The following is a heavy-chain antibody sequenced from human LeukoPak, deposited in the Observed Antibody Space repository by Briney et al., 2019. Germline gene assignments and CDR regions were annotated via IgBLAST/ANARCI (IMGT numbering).Heavy chain of an antibody. CDR1: GYSFTDYY. CDR3: ARARVATTTPNLYYMDV. V-gene: IGHV1-2*02. Sequence: GASVKVSCKASGYSFTDYYIHWVRQAPGQGLEWVGWINPYSGGTNYAQKFQGRVTMTRDTSISTAYIALSRLRSDDTAVYYCARARVATTTPNLYYMDVWGRGTTVTVSS. J-gene: IGHJ6*03. CDR2: INPYSGGT. D-gene: IGHD5-12*01.